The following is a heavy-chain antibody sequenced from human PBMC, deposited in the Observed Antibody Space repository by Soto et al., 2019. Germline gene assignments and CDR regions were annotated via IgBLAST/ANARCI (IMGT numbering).Heavy chain of an antibody. J-gene: IGHJ4*02. D-gene: IGHD4-17*01. Sequence: QVQLVQSGAEVKKPGSSVKVSCKASGGTFSSYAISWVRQAPGQGLEWMGGIIPIFGTANYAQKFQGRVTITADKYTSTAYMELSSLRSEDTAVYYCASHDPPNDSTVTPLDYWGQGTLVTGSA. CDR1: GGTFSSYA. CDR2: IIPIFGTA. CDR3: ASHDPPNDSTVTPLDY. V-gene: IGHV1-69*06.